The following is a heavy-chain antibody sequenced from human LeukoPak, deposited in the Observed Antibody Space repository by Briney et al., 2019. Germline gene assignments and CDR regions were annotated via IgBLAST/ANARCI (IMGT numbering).Heavy chain of an antibody. D-gene: IGHD2-2*01. J-gene: IGHJ5*02. CDR2: INARGDT. V-gene: IGHV4-34*01. Sequence: SETLSLTCAVYGWSFNDYYWNWVRQTPGKGPEWIGEINARGDTNYNPSLKSRVTISVDSSKNQFSLTLTSMIAADTAIYYCARGQVPAARGYNWFDPWGQGTLVTVSS. CDR1: GWSFNDYY. CDR3: ARGQVPAARGYNWFDP.